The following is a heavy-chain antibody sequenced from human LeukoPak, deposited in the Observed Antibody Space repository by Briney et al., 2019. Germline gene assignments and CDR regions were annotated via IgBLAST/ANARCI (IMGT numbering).Heavy chain of an antibody. J-gene: IGHJ3*02. CDR3: ARHCPYYDFWSGSDAFDI. D-gene: IGHD3-3*01. CDR2: IYPGDSDT. V-gene: IGHV5-51*01. CDR1: GYRFTNYW. Sequence: GESLKISCKASGYRFTNYWIGWVRQMPGKGLEWMGIIYPGDSDTRYSPSFQGQVTISADKSISTAYLQWSSLKASDTAMYYCARHCPYYDFWSGSDAFDIWGQGTMVTVSS.